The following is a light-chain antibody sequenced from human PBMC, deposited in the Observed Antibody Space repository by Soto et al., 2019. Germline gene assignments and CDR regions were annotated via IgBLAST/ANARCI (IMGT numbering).Light chain of an antibody. CDR1: QSVSNNY. J-gene: IGKJ1*01. CDR3: QQYGRSGT. Sequence: EIVLTQSPGTLSLSPGERATLSCRASQSVSNNYLAWYQQKPGQAPRLIIYGASNRATGIPDMFSGSGSGTYFTLTISRLEPEDVAVYYCQQYGRSGTFGQGTKVEIK. CDR2: GAS. V-gene: IGKV3-20*01.